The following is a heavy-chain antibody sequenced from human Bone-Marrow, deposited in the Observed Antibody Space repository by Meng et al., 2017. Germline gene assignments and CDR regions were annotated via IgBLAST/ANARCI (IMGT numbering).Heavy chain of an antibody. Sequence: GESLKISCAASGFTFSDYYMSWIRQAPGKGLEWVSYISSSGSTIYYADSVKGRFTISRDNAKNSLYLQMNSLRAEDTAVYYCAKQYSSGWYGVLDYFDYWGQGTLVTVSS. CDR2: ISSSGSTI. J-gene: IGHJ4*02. D-gene: IGHD6-19*01. CDR3: AKQYSSGWYGVLDYFDY. CDR1: GFTFSDYY. V-gene: IGHV3-11*01.